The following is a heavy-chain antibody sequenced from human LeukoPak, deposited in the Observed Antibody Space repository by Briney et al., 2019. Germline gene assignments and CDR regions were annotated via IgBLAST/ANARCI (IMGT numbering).Heavy chain of an antibody. D-gene: IGHD5-18*01. CDR3: ARDQVGYSYGQPNWFDP. J-gene: IGHJ5*02. CDR1: GYTFTSYG. CDR2: INAYNGST. V-gene: IGHV1-18*04. Sequence: ASVKVSCKASGYTFTSYGISWVRQAPGQGLEWMGWINAYNGSTNYAQKLQGRVTMTTDTSTSTAYMELRSLRSDDTAVYYCARDQVGYSYGQPNWFDPWGQGTLVTVSS.